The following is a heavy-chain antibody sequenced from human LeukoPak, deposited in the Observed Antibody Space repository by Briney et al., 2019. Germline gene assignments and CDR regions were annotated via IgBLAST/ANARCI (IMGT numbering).Heavy chain of an antibody. CDR1: GDSISNYY. CDR3: ASGAVTTHDY. D-gene: IGHD1/OR15-1a*01. Sequence: KPSETLSLTCTVSGDSISNYYWSWIRQPPGKGLEWIGYIHYNGNTNYNPSLKSRVTISVDTSKNQLSLKLSSVTAADTAVYYCASGAVTTHDYWGQGTLVTVSS. V-gene: IGHV4-59*08. J-gene: IGHJ4*02. CDR2: IHYNGNT.